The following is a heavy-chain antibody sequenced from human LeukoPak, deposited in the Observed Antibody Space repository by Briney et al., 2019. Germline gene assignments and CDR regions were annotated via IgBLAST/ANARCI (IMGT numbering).Heavy chain of an antibody. CDR2: INPKSGGT. J-gene: IGHJ4*02. Sequence: GASVKVSCKASGYTFTDYYMHWVRQAPGQGLEWMGWINPKSGGTKYAQKFQGGVTMTRDTSISTAFMEVSRLRSDDTAVYYCARVKTYDSSTVDYWGQGTLVTVSS. V-gene: IGHV1-2*02. D-gene: IGHD3-22*01. CDR3: ARVKTYDSSTVDY. CDR1: GYTFTDYY.